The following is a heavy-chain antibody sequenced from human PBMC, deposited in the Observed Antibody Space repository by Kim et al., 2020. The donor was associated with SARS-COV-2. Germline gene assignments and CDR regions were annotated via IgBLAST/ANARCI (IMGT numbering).Heavy chain of an antibody. CDR1: GFTFSNAW. CDR3: TAAHPRGVIITSVDY. CDR2: IKSKTDGGTT. Sequence: GGSLRLSCAASGFTFSNAWMSWVRQAPGKGLEWVGRIKSKTDGGTTDYAAPVKGRFTISRDDSKNTLYLQMNSLKTEDTAVYYCTAAHPRGVIITSVDYWGQGTLVTVSS. J-gene: IGHJ4*02. D-gene: IGHD3-10*01. V-gene: IGHV3-15*01.